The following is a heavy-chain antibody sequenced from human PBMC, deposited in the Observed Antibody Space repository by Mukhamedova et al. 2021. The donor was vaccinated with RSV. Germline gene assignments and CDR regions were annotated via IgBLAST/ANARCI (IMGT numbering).Heavy chain of an antibody. V-gene: IGHV3-43*01. Sequence: RTHHGDSVKGRFTVSRDNSKNSLYLQMNSLSIEDTAVYYCAKDDEGYWGQGTLVTVSS. J-gene: IGHJ4*02. CDR3: AKDDEGY. CDR2: RT.